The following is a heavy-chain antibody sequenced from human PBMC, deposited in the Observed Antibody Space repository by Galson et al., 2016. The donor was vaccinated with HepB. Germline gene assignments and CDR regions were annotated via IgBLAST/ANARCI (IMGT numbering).Heavy chain of an antibody. CDR2: ISGRGDST. J-gene: IGHJ5*02. V-gene: IGHV3-23*01. Sequence: SLRLSCAASGFTFSSFAMSWVRQAPGKGLEWVSSISGRGDSTHYADSVKGRFTISRDRSTNTLYLQMNSLRADDTAIYYCAKDLWGATTNWFDPWGQGTLVTVSS. CDR1: GFTFSSFA. CDR3: AKDLWGATTNWFDP. D-gene: IGHD1-26*01.